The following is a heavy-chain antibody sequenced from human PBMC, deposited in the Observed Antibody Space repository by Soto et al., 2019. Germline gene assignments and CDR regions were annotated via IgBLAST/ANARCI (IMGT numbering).Heavy chain of an antibody. CDR2: ISAYNGNT. Sequence: GASVKVSCKASGYTFTSYGISWVRQAPGQGLEWMGWISAYNGNTNYAQKLQGRVTMTTDTSTSTAYMELRSLTSDDTAVYYCARHNSGYTNAYIVATIFVKATFDYWGQGTLVTVSS. CDR3: ARHNSGYTNAYIVATIFVKATFDY. CDR1: GYTFTSYG. V-gene: IGHV1-18*01. D-gene: IGHD5-12*01. J-gene: IGHJ4*02.